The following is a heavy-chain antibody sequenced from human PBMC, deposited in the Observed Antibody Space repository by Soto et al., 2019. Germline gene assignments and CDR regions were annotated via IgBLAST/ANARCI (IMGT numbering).Heavy chain of an antibody. CDR3: AKSPRASGLKYGMDV. CDR2: ISGSGGST. Sequence: GGSLRLSCAASGFTFSIYSMSWVRQAPGKGLEWVSVISGSGGSTYYAASVKGRFTMSRDNSKNTLYLQLNSLRAEDTAVYYCAKSPRASGLKYGMDVWGQGTTVTVSS. V-gene: IGHV3-23*01. J-gene: IGHJ6*02. D-gene: IGHD5-12*01. CDR1: GFTFSIYS.